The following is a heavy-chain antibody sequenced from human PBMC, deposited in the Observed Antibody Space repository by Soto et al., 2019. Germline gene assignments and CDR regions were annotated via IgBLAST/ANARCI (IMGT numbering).Heavy chain of an antibody. CDR3: ARGSSITIFGVVMGPPRY. V-gene: IGHV3-30-3*01. D-gene: IGHD3-3*01. J-gene: IGHJ4*02. CDR2: ISYDGSNK. Sequence: QVQLVESGGGVVQPGRSLRLSCAASGFTFSSYAMHWVRQAPGKGLEWVAVISYDGSNKYYADSVKGRFTISRDNSKNTLYLQMNSLRAEDTAVYYCARGSSITIFGVVMGPPRYWGQGTLVTVSS. CDR1: GFTFSSYA.